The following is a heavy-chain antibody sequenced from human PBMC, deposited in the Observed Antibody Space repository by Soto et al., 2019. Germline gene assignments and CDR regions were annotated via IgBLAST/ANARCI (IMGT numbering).Heavy chain of an antibody. J-gene: IGHJ4*02. CDR2: ISTDSSYI. D-gene: IGHD6-19*01. CDR1: GFSFRDYH. V-gene: IGHV3-21*01. CDR3: ARDAIAVAGTDY. Sequence: EVQLVESGGGLVKPGGSLRLSCAASGFSFRDYHMSWVRQAPGKGLEWVSTISTDSSYINYADSVQGRFTISRDNAKNSLYLDLSSLRAEDTALYYCARDAIAVAGTDYWGQGTLVTVSS.